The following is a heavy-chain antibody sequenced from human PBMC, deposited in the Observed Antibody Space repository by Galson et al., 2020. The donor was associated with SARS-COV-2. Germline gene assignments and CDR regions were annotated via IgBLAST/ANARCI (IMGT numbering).Heavy chain of an antibody. Sequence: SVKVSCKTSGGTFSSYAVNWVRQAPGQGLEWMGGIIPISCTANYAQKFQGRVTITADKSTRTAYMELSSLRSEDTAVYFCARAHTPGGIAATGLWGQGTLVTVSS. CDR2: IIPISCTA. V-gene: IGHV1-69*06. CDR3: ARAHTPGGIAATGL. J-gene: IGHJ4*02. D-gene: IGHD6-13*01. CDR1: GGTFSSYA.